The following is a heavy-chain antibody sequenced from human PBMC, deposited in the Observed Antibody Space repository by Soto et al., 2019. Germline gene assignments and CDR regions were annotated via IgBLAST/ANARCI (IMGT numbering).Heavy chain of an antibody. J-gene: IGHJ6*02. D-gene: IGHD2-2*01. CDR3: AISHLSSTSLEIYYYYYYGMDV. V-gene: IGHV1-69*01. CDR1: GGTFSSYA. Sequence: QVQLVQSGAEVKKPGSSVKVSCRASGGTFSSYAISWVRQAPGQGLEWMGGIIPISGTANYAQKFQGRVTITADESTSTAYMELSILRSEDTAVYYCAISHLSSTSLEIYYYYYYGMDVWGQGTTVTVSS. CDR2: IIPISGTA.